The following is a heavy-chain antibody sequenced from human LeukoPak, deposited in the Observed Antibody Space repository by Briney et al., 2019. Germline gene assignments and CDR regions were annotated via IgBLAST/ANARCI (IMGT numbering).Heavy chain of an antibody. CDR2: INHSGST. CDR1: GGSISSSSYY. D-gene: IGHD2-2*01. V-gene: IGHV4-39*07. Sequence: PSETLSLTCTVSGGSISSSSYYWGWIRQPPGKGLEWIGEINHSGSTNYNPSLKSRVTISVDTSKNQFSLKLSSVTAADTAVYYCARLFVPAAMRIISWWFDPWGQGTLVTVSS. CDR3: ARLFVPAAMRIISWWFDP. J-gene: IGHJ5*02.